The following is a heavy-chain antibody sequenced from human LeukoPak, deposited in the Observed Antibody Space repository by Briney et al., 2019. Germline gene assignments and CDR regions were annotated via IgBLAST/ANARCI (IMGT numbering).Heavy chain of an antibody. CDR3: AKRSSGYSFDY. J-gene: IGHJ4*02. V-gene: IGHV3-23*01. D-gene: IGHD3-22*01. Sequence: GGSLRLSCAASGFTFSSNAMSWVRQAPGKGLEWLSAISGNGGSTYYADSVMGRFTISRDSSKNTLYLQMNSLRAEDTAVYYCAKRSSGYSFDYWGQGTLVTVSS. CDR1: GFTFSSNA. CDR2: ISGNGGST.